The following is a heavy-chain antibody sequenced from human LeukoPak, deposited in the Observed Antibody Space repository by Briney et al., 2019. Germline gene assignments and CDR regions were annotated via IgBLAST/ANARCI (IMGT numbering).Heavy chain of an antibody. CDR3: AKRVQYSSSSGGYFDY. J-gene: IGHJ4*02. Sequence: AGGSLRLSCAASGFTFNIYGMSWVRQAPGKGLEWVSGISDSGGKTYYADSVKGRFTISRDNSKNTMSLQMKSLRVDDTAVYYCAKRVQYSSSSGGYFDYWGQGTLVTVSS. D-gene: IGHD6-6*01. CDR1: GFTFNIYG. V-gene: IGHV3-23*01. CDR2: ISDSGGKT.